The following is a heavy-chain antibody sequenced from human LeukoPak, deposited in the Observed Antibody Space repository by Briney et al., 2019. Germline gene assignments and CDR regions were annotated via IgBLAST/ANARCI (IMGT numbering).Heavy chain of an antibody. V-gene: IGHV3-48*03. Sequence: RTGGSLRLSCAASGFTFSSYEMNWVRQAPGKGLEWVSYISSSGSTIYYADSVKGRFTISRDNAKNSLYLQMNSLRAEDTAVYYCASPIEYSYGKDFDYWGQGTLVTVSS. CDR1: GFTFSSYE. CDR3: ASPIEYSYGKDFDY. D-gene: IGHD5-18*01. CDR2: ISSSGSTI. J-gene: IGHJ4*02.